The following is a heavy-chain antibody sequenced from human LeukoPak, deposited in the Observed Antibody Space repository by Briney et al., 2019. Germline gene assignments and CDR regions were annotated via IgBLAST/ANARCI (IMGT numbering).Heavy chain of an antibody. CDR1: GYSFTGHY. Sequence: ASVKVSCKASGYSFTGHYIHWVRQAPGQGLEWMGWLSAYNGNTNYAQKLQGRVTMTTDTSTSTAYMELRSLRSDDTAVYYCARDPASYYDSSGAYDYWGQGTLVTVSS. CDR3: ARDPASYYDSSGAYDY. V-gene: IGHV1-18*04. J-gene: IGHJ4*02. CDR2: LSAYNGNT. D-gene: IGHD3-22*01.